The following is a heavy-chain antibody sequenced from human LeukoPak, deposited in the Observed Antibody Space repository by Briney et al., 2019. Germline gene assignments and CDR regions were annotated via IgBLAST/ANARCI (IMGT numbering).Heavy chain of an antibody. J-gene: IGHJ4*02. D-gene: IGHD1-1*01. Sequence: GGSLRLSCAASGFNVNSNYMSWVRQAPGKGLDWVSVIYSGGTTYYADSVKGRFTISRDNSKNTLSLQMNSLRAEDTAMYYCARVRGWKYFDYWGQGTLVTVSS. CDR2: IYSGGTT. CDR3: ARVRGWKYFDY. V-gene: IGHV3-66*01. CDR1: GFNVNSNY.